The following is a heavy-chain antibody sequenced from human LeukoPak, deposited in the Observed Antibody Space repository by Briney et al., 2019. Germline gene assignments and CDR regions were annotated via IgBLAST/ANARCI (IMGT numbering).Heavy chain of an antibody. Sequence: GGSLRLSCAASGLTFSSYWMSWFRQPPGKGLEWVANIKKDGSTKYNVDSVKGRFTNTRDNPYNALNLQMNSLRAEDTAVYYCATDGYGGSCYLLTSAISYYGVMDVWGQGTTVTVSS. V-gene: IGHV3-7*01. CDR1: GLTFSSYW. CDR2: IKKDGSTK. CDR3: ATDGYGGSCYLLTSAISYYGVMDV. D-gene: IGHD6-13*01. J-gene: IGHJ6*02.